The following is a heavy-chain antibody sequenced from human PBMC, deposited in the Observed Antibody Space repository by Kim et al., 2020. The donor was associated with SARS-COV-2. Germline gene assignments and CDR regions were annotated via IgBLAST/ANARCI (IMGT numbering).Heavy chain of an antibody. CDR3: ASPLYCSGGSCYS. V-gene: IGHV3-30*07. Sequence: YTDSVSGRFTISRDNSKNTLYLQMNSLRVEDTAVYYCASPLYCSGGSCYSWGQGTLVTVSS. D-gene: IGHD2-15*01. J-gene: IGHJ4*02.